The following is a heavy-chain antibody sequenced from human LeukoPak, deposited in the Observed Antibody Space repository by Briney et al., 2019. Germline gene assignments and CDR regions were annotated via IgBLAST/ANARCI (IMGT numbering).Heavy chain of an antibody. CDR2: IIPIFGTA. CDR1: GYTFTSHD. D-gene: IGHD3-3*01. J-gene: IGHJ6*03. CDR3: ARASLRFLEGDYYYYYMDV. Sequence: SVKVSCKASGYTFTSHDINWVRQAPGQGLEWMGGIIPIFGTANYAQKFQGRVTITTDESTSTAYMELSSLRSEDTAVYYCARASLRFLEGDYYYYYMDVWGKGTTVTVSS. V-gene: IGHV1-69*05.